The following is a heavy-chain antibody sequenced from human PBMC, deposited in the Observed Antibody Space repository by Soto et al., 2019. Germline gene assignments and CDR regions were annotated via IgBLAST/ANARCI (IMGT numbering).Heavy chain of an antibody. CDR3: AEDLERAKRWLQLVYGMDV. Sequence: GGSLRLSCAASGLTFSSYGMHWVRQAPGKGLEWVAVISYDGSNKYYADSVKGRFTISRDNSKNTLYLQMNSLRAEDTAVYYCAEDLERAKRWLQLVYGMDVWGQGTTVTVSS. D-gene: IGHD5-18*01. V-gene: IGHV3-30*18. J-gene: IGHJ6*02. CDR2: ISYDGSNK. CDR1: GLTFSSYG.